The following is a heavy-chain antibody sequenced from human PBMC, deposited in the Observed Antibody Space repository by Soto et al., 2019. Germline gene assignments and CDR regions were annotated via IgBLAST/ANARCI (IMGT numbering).Heavy chain of an antibody. Sequence: QVQLVQSGAEVKKPGASVKVSCQVSGYTFTDHYLHWVRQAPGHGLEWMGWINAGDGDTNYAQKFQGRISMTRDTSIKTAYLELSRLTSVDTAVYYCARVRFFVVRGGPFDFWGQGTLVSVSS. CDR1: GYTFTDHY. J-gene: IGHJ4*02. CDR2: INAGDGDT. D-gene: IGHD3-10*01. V-gene: IGHV1-2*02. CDR3: ARVRFFVVRGGPFDF.